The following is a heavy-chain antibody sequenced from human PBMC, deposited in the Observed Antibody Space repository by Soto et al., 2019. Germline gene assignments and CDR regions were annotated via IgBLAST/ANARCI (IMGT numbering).Heavy chain of an antibody. CDR1: GGTFSSYA. J-gene: IGHJ6*03. D-gene: IGHD3-3*01. CDR2: IIPIFGTA. CDR3: TQFTIFVLAQQYYMDV. Sequence: ASVKVSCKASGGTFSSYAISWVRQAPGQGLEWMGGIIPIFGTANYAQKFQGRVTITADESTSTAYMELNSLRAEDTAVYYCTQFTIFVLAQQYYMDVWGKGTTVTVSS. V-gene: IGHV1-69*13.